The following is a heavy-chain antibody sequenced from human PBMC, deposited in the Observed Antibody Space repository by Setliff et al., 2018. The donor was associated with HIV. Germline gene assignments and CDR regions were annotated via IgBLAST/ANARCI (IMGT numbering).Heavy chain of an antibody. Sequence: GASVKVSCKASGYTLTTYGISWVRQAPGQGPEWMGWINTETGNPMYAQGFRGRLVFSLDTSVNTAYHQINSRKAEDTAMYYCARVGSYWSTFDPWGQGTLVTVPQ. CDR2: INTETGNP. J-gene: IGHJ5*02. CDR3: ARVGSYWSTFDP. D-gene: IGHD2-8*02. V-gene: IGHV7-4-1*02. CDR1: GYTLTTYG.